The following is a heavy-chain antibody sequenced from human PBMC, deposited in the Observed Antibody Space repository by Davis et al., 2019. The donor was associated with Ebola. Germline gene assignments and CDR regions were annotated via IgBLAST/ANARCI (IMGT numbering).Heavy chain of an antibody. J-gene: IGHJ3*02. CDR2: IDPSDSYT. CDR3: ARRYCSSTSCFTGAFDI. Sequence: KVSCKGSGYSFTSYWISWVRQMPGKGLEWMGRIDPSDSYTNYSPSFQGHVTISADKSISTAYLQWSSLKASDTAMYYCARRYCSSTSCFTGAFDIWGQGTMVTVSS. V-gene: IGHV5-10-1*01. CDR1: GYSFTSYW. D-gene: IGHD2-2*02.